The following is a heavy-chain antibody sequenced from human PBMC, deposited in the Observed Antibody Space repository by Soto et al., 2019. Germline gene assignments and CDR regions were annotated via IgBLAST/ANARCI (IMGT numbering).Heavy chain of an antibody. D-gene: IGHD2-2*01. Sequence: QVQLVQSGAEVKKPGSSVKVSCKASGGTFSSYAISWVRQAPGQGLEWMGGIIPIFGTANYAQKFQGRVTITADESTSTAYXXLXSXXSEDTAVYYCARDRKGVVLVPAAMRGGYYYYGMDVWGQGTTVTVSS. CDR3: ARDRKGVVLVPAAMRGGYYYYGMDV. CDR2: IIPIFGTA. V-gene: IGHV1-69*12. J-gene: IGHJ6*02. CDR1: GGTFSSYA.